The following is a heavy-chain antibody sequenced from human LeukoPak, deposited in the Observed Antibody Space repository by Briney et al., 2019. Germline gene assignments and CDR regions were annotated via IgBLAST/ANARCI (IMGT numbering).Heavy chain of an antibody. CDR1: GFIFSDYY. V-gene: IGHV3-11*01. D-gene: IGHD3-9*01. CDR2: IGSSGSPI. J-gene: IGHJ4*02. Sequence: GRSLRLSCAASGFIFSDYYMGWIRQAPGKGLEWISYIGSSGSPIYYADSVKGRFTISRNNAKNSVYLELNSLTADDTAVYYCARRQPLRYLDFWGQGTLVTVS. CDR3: ARRQPLRYLDF.